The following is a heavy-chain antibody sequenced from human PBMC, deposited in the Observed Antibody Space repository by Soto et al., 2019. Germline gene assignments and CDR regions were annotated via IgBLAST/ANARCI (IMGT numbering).Heavy chain of an antibody. CDR2: INPNSGGT. D-gene: IGHD5-18*01. CDR3: ARGRGYSYGLGYYYYGMDF. J-gene: IGHJ6*02. CDR1: GYTFTCYY. V-gene: IGHV1-2*02. Sequence: GXSVKVSCKASGYTFTCYYKHLVRQAPGQGLEWMGWINPNSGGTNYAQKFQGRVTMTRDTSISTAYMELSRLRSEDTAVYYCARGRGYSYGLGYYYYGMDFWGQGTTVTVSS.